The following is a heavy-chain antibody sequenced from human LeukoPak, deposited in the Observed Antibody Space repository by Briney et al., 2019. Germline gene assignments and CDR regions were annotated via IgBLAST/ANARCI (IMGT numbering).Heavy chain of an antibody. J-gene: IGHJ4*02. V-gene: IGHV3-30*02. CDR3: AKDQWYYSGSYYDY. CDR2: IRYDGSNK. Sequence: HPGGSLRLSCAASGFTFSSYGMHWVRQAPGKGLEWVAFIRYDGSNKYYADSVKGRFTISRDNSKNTLYLQMNSLRAEDTAVYYCAKDQWYYSGSYYDYRGQGTLVTVSS. D-gene: IGHD1-26*01. CDR1: GFTFSSYG.